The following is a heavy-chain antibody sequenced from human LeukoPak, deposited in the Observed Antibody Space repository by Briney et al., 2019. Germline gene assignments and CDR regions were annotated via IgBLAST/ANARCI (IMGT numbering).Heavy chain of an antibody. V-gene: IGHV3-33*01. CDR3: ARGGYGDYVSR. CDR2: IWFDGSNK. D-gene: IGHD4-17*01. J-gene: IGHJ4*02. CDR1: GLTFSSYG. Sequence: GGSLRLSCAASGLTFSSYGMHWVRQAPGKGLEWVAVIWFDGSNKYYADSVKGRSTISRDNSKNTLYLQMNSLRAEDTAVYYCARGGYGDYVSRWGQGTLVTVSS.